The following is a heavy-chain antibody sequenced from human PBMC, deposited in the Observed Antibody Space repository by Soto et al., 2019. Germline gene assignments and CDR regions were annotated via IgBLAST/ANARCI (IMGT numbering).Heavy chain of an antibody. Sequence: QMQVVESGGGVVQPGRSLRLSCAASGFTFSSYGMHWVRQAPGKGLEWVAVISYDGSNKYYADSVKSRLTISRDNSKNTLYLQMNSLRAEDTAVYYCAKDHGPCSGGSCPPRYYYGMDVWGQGTTVTVSS. J-gene: IGHJ6*02. V-gene: IGHV3-30*18. CDR2: ISYDGSNK. CDR3: AKDHGPCSGGSCPPRYYYGMDV. D-gene: IGHD2-15*01. CDR1: GFTFSSYG.